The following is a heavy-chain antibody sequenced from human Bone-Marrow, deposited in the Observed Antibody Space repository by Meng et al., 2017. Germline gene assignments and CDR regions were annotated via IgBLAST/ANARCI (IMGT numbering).Heavy chain of an antibody. CDR1: GGSISGYY. CDR3: ARGGANWGSHWYFDL. D-gene: IGHD7-27*01. Sequence: SETLSLTCTVSGGSISGYYWSWIRQSPGKELEWIGSIHNSGSTNYNASLKSRVTISVDMSKNQFALNLSPVTAADTAVYHCARGGANWGSHWYFDLWGRGNGVTVSS. V-gene: IGHV4-59*01. J-gene: IGHJ2*01. CDR2: IHNSGST.